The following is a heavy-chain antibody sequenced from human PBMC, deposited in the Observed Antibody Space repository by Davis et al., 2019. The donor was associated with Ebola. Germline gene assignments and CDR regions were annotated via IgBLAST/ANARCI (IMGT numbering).Heavy chain of an antibody. CDR1: GGSISSYY. V-gene: IGHV4-59*01. J-gene: IGHJ4*02. CDR3: ARGNSIAAAGTGYYFDY. CDR2: IYYSGTT. Sequence: SETLSLTCTVSGGSISSYYWSWIRQPPGQGLEWIGYIYYSGTTNYNPSLKSRVTISVDTSKNHFSLKLSSVTAADTAVYYCARGNSIAAAGTGYYFDYWGQGNLVTVSS. D-gene: IGHD6-13*01.